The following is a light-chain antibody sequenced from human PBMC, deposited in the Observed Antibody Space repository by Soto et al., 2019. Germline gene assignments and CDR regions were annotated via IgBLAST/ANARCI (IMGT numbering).Light chain of an antibody. CDR2: DTS. CDR3: LLSYSGGRPYVV. Sequence: QAVVIQEPSLTVSPGGTVTLTCGSSTGAVTSGHYPYWFQQKPGQAPKTLIYDTSDKHSWTPARFSGSLLGDKAALTLSGAQPEDEAEYYCLLSYSGGRPYVVFGGGTKLTVL. J-gene: IGLJ2*01. V-gene: IGLV7-46*01. CDR1: TGAVTSGHY.